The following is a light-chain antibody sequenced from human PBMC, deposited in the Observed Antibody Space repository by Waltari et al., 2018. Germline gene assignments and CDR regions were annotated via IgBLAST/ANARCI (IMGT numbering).Light chain of an antibody. CDR3: CAYAGSYMV. CDR2: EVT. CDR1: SSDVGAYDY. J-gene: IGLJ3*02. Sequence: QSALTQPPSASGSPGQSVTIPCTGTSSDVGAYDYVSWYQQHPDKAPKLRIYEVTKRPSGVPDRFSGSKSGNTASLTVSGLQAEDEADYYCCAYAGSYMVFGAGTKVTVL. V-gene: IGLV2-8*01.